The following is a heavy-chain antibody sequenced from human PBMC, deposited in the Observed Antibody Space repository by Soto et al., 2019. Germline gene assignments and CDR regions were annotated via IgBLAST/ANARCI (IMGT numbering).Heavy chain of an antibody. Sequence: GSLRLSCAASGFTFSSNAMHWVRQAPGEGLEWVAVISYDGGTQYYAGSVKGRFTISRDNSKNTLFLQMNSLRADDTAVYYCARSTVGEYDYWGLGTLVTVSS. V-gene: IGHV3-30-3*01. CDR3: ARSTVGEYDY. CDR2: ISYDGGTQ. D-gene: IGHD3-16*01. J-gene: IGHJ4*02. CDR1: GFTFSSNA.